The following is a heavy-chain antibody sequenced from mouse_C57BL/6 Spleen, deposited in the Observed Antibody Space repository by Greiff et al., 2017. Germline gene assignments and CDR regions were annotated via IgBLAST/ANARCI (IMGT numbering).Heavy chain of an antibody. CDR1: GFNIKDYY. Sequence: VQLQQSGAELVRPGASVKLSCTASGFNIKDYYMHWVKQRPEQGLAWIGRIDPEDGDTAYAPKFQGKATMTADTSSNTAYLQLSSLTSEDTAVYYCTTPITTVVASDYWGQGTTRTVSS. D-gene: IGHD1-1*01. CDR2: IDPEDGDT. V-gene: IGHV14-1*01. CDR3: TTPITTVVASDY. J-gene: IGHJ2*01.